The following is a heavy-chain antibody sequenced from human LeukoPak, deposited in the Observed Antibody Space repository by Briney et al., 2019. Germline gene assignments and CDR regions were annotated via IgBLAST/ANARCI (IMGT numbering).Heavy chain of an antibody. J-gene: IGHJ4*02. CDR2: IYPGDSDT. CDR3: ARRTYYYDSSGYSFDY. D-gene: IGHD3-22*01. CDR1: GYGFTSYW. V-gene: IGHV5-51*01. Sequence: RGESLKISCKGSGYGFTSYWIGWVRQMPGKGLEWMGIIYPGDSDTRYSPSFQGQVTISADKSISTAYLQWSSLKASDTAMYYCARRTYYYDSSGYSFDYWGQGTLVTVSP.